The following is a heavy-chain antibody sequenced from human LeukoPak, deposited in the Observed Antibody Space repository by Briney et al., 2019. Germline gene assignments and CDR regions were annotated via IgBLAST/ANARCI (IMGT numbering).Heavy chain of an antibody. Sequence: GGSLRLSCAASGFTFSSYAMSWVRQAPGEGLEWVSAISGSSGSTYYADSVKGRFTISRDNSKNTLYLQMNSLRAEDTAVYYCAKAYHPSDYYDSSGYSPTDAFDIWGQGTMVTVSS. CDR1: GFTFSSYA. J-gene: IGHJ3*02. D-gene: IGHD3-22*01. V-gene: IGHV3-23*01. CDR3: AKAYHPSDYYDSSGYSPTDAFDI. CDR2: ISGSSGST.